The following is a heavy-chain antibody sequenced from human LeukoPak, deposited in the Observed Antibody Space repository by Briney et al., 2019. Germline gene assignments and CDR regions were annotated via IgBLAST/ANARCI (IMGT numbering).Heavy chain of an antibody. J-gene: IGHJ6*02. CDR3: ARDKSITMIVVVTVYYYYGMDV. Sequence: GGSLRLSCAASGFTFSSYGMHWVRQAPGKGLEWVAVISYDGSNKYYADSVKGRFTISRDNSKNTLYLQMNSLRAEDTAVYYCARDKSITMIVVVTVYYYYGMDVWGQGTTVTVSS. CDR1: GFTFSSYG. V-gene: IGHV3-30*03. CDR2: ISYDGSNK. D-gene: IGHD3-22*01.